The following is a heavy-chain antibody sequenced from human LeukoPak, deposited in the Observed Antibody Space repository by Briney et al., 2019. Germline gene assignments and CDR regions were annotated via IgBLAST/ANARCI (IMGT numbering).Heavy chain of an antibody. V-gene: IGHV4-34*01. J-gene: IGHJ5*02. Sequence: SETLSLTCAVYGGSFSGYYWSWIRQPPGKGLEWIGEINHSGSTNYNPSLKSRVTISVDTSKNQFSLKLSSVTAADTAVYYCARGNVIAVAGTGGLWFDPWGQETLVTVSS. D-gene: IGHD6-19*01. CDR1: GGSFSGYY. CDR2: INHSGST. CDR3: ARGNVIAVAGTGGLWFDP.